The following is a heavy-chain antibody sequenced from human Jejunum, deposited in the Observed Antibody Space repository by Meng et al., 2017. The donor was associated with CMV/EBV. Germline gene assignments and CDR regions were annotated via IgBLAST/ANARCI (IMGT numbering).Heavy chain of an antibody. Sequence: SWCGFGFTFSSYWMEWVRQVPGRGLVWVACIDTGGSRTDYADSAKGRFNMSRDNVKNTLYLQRNSLRAGDTAGYYCARDLGGGSGYWGQGTLVTVSS. J-gene: IGHJ4*02. CDR1: GFTFSSYW. CDR3: ARDLGGGSGY. V-gene: IGHV3-74*01. D-gene: IGHD3-16*01. CDR2: IDTGGSRT.